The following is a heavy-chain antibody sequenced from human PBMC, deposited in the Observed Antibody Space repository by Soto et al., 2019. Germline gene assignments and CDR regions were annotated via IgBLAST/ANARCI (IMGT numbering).Heavy chain of an antibody. V-gene: IGHV1-69*13. CDR2: IIPIFGTA. Sequence: SVKVSCKASGGTFSSYAISWVRQAPGQGLEWMGGIIPIFGTANYAQKFKGRVTITADESTSTAYMELSSLRSEDTAVYYCARQRTGYSSGWYRELYYYYGMDVWGQGTTVTVSS. CDR3: ARQRTGYSSGWYRELYYYYGMDV. CDR1: GGTFSSYA. D-gene: IGHD6-19*01. J-gene: IGHJ6*02.